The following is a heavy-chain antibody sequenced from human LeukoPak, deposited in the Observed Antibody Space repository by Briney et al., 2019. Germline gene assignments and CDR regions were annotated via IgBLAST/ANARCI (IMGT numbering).Heavy chain of an antibody. CDR2: IYYNGST. J-gene: IGHJ6*03. CDR3: AKTWSGERDYYYYYYMDV. CDR1: GGSICSSSYY. D-gene: IGHD3-3*01. Sequence: PSETLSLTCTVSGGSICSSSYYWGWIRQPPGKGLKWHGRIYYNGSTYYNQSLKSRVTISVDTSKNQFSLKLSSVTAADTAVYYCAKTWSGERDYYYYYYMDVWGKGTTVTISS. V-gene: IGHV4-39*07.